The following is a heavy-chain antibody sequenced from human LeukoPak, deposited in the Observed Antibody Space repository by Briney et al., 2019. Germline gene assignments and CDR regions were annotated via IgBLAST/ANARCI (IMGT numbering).Heavy chain of an antibody. D-gene: IGHD1-26*01. CDR2: IRYDGSNK. V-gene: IGHV3-30*02. CDR3: ARASGSFDY. J-gene: IGHJ4*02. Sequence: GGSLRLSCAASGFTFSSYGMHWVRQAPGKGLEWVAFIRYDGSNKYYADSVKGRFTISRDNSKDTLYLQLNSLGAEDTAVYYCARASGSFDYWGQGTLVSVSS. CDR1: GFTFSSYG.